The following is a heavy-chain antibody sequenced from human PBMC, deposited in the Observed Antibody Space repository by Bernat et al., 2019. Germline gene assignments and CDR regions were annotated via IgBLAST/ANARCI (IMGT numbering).Heavy chain of an antibody. CDR3: ARGGSNKSGPGHYFDY. V-gene: IGHV4-34*01. CDR1: GGSFSGYY. J-gene: IGHJ4*02. Sequence: QVQLQQWGAGLLKPSETLSLTCAVYGGSFSGYYWSWIRQPPGKVLEWIGEINHSGSTNYNPSLKSRVTISVDTSKNQFSLKLSSVTAADTAVYYCARGGSNKSGPGHYFDYWGQGTLVTVSS. CDR2: INHSGST. D-gene: IGHD1/OR15-1a*01.